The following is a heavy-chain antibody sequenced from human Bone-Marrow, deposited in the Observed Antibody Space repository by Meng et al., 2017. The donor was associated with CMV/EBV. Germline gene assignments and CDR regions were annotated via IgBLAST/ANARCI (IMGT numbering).Heavy chain of an antibody. CDR1: GFTFDDFA. D-gene: IGHD1-7*01. V-gene: IGHV3-9*03. CDR2: ISWNSSSI. Sequence: SLKISCAASGFTFDDFAIHWVRQAPGKGLEWVSGISWNSSSIDYADSVKGRFTISRDNAKNDLYLQMNSLRADDMALYYWAKEGWPWNYGGNFEYWGQGTLVTVSS. CDR3: AKEGWPWNYGGNFEY. J-gene: IGHJ4*02.